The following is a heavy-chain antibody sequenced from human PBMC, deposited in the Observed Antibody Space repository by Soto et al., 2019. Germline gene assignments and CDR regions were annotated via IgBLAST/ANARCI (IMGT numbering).Heavy chain of an antibody. D-gene: IGHD3-22*01. J-gene: IGHJ4*02. CDR2: ISHDGSNK. Sequence: QAGGSLRLSCAASGFTFSSYGMHWVRQAPGKGLEWVAVISHDGSNKYYADSVKGRFTISRDNSKNTLYLQMNSLRAEDTAVYYCARNWYDSSDPLLDYWGQGTLVTVSS. CDR1: GFTFSSYG. V-gene: IGHV3-30*03. CDR3: ARNWYDSSDPLLDY.